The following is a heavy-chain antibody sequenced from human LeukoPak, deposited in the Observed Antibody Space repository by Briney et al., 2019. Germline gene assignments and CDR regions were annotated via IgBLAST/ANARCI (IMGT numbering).Heavy chain of an antibody. V-gene: IGHV3-30*02. D-gene: IGHD6-13*01. Sequence: QPGGSLRLSCAASGFTFSSYAMHWVRQAPGKGLEWVAFIRYDGSNKYYADSVKGRFTISRDNSKNTLYLQMNSLRAEDTAVYYCAKDPVAAAGTLGFDYWGQGTLVTVSS. CDR1: GFTFSSYA. CDR3: AKDPVAAAGTLGFDY. J-gene: IGHJ4*02. CDR2: IRYDGSNK.